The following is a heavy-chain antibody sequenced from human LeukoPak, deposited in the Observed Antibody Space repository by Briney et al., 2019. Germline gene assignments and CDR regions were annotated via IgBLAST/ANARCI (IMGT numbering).Heavy chain of an antibody. J-gene: IGHJ4*02. Sequence: PGGSLRLSCAASGFTFSSYGMNWVRQAPGKGLEWVSSISSSSSYIYYADSVKGRFTISRDNAKNSLYLQMNSLRAEDTAVYYCARDHDYGDYDDYWGQGTLVTVSS. V-gene: IGHV3-21*01. D-gene: IGHD4-17*01. CDR1: GFTFSSYG. CDR3: ARDHDYGDYDDY. CDR2: ISSSSSYI.